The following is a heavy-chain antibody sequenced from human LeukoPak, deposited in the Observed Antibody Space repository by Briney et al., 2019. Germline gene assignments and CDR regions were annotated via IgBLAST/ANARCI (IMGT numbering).Heavy chain of an antibody. Sequence: SQTLSLTCTVSGGSISSGSYYWSWIRQPAGKGLEWIGRIYTSGSTNYNPSLKSRVTISVDTSKNQFSLKLSSVTAADTAVYYCARVPHALGAFDIWGQGTMVTVSS. CDR3: ARVPHALGAFDI. V-gene: IGHV4-61*02. CDR1: GGSISSGSYY. CDR2: IYTSGST. J-gene: IGHJ3*02.